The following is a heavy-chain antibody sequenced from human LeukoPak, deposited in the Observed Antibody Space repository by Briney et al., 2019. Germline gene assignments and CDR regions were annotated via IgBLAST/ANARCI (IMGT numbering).Heavy chain of an antibody. Sequence: SETLSLTCTVSGGSISSYYWSWLRQPPGKGLEWIGYIYYSGNTNYNPSLKSRVTISVDTSKKQFSLNLRSVTAADTAVYYCAITPTYYGSATYRECWGQGTLVTVSS. CDR1: GGSISSYY. V-gene: IGHV4-59*01. CDR2: IYYSGNT. J-gene: IGHJ4*02. D-gene: IGHD3-10*01. CDR3: AITPTYYGSATYREC.